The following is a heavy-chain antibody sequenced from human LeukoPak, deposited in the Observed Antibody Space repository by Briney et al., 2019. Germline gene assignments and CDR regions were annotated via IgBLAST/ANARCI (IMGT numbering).Heavy chain of an antibody. CDR2: IRYDGSNK. D-gene: IGHD3-10*01. CDR1: GFTFSSYG. V-gene: IGHV3-30*02. CDR3: ARAMGGSGSYNYYYYYYMDV. Sequence: PGGSLRLSCAASGFTFSSYGMHWVRQAPGKGLEWVAFIRYDGSNKYYADSVKGRFTISRDNSKNTVYLQMNSLRAEDTAVYYCARAMGGSGSYNYYYYYYMDVWGKGTTVTISS. J-gene: IGHJ6*03.